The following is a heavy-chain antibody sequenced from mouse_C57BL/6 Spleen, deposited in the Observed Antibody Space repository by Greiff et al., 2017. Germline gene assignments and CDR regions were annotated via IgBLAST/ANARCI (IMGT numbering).Heavy chain of an antibody. V-gene: IGHV1-81*01. CDR1: GYSFTSYG. CDR3: ARSCNYYCDY. J-gene: IGHJ2*01. Sequence: QVQLQQSGAELARPGASVKLSCKASGYSFTSYGISWVKQRTGQGLEWIGEIYPRSGNTYYNEKFKGKATLTANKSSSTAYMELRSLTSEDSAVYFCARSCNYYCDYWGQGTTLTVSS. CDR2: IYPRSGNT. D-gene: IGHD2-1*01.